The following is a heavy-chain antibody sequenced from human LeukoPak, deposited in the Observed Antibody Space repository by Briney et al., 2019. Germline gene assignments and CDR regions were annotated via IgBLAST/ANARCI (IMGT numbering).Heavy chain of an antibody. V-gene: IGHV3-53*01. D-gene: IGHD1-26*01. CDR3: ARGGGNYPFDY. J-gene: IGHJ4*02. CDR1: EFIVRTNY. Sequence: PGGSLRLSCAASEFIVRTNYMSWVRQAPGKGLEWVSVIYSGGGTYYADSVKGRFTVPRDNSKNTLYLQMNSLRADDTAIYYCARGGGNYPFDYWGQGTLVTVSS. CDR2: IYSGGGT.